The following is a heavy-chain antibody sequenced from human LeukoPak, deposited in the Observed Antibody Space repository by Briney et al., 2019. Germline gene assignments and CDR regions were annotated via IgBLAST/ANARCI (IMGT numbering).Heavy chain of an antibody. Sequence: SETLSLTCTVSGGSISCYYWRWIRQPPGKGLECIGNIYYSGSTNHNPSLKSRGTTSVDTSKKQFSLKLSSVTAADTAVYYCARVGLELGDYYYYMDVWGKGTTVTVSS. CDR3: ARVGLELGDYYYYMDV. CDR1: GGSISCYY. D-gene: IGHD1-7*01. CDR2: IYYSGST. V-gene: IGHV4-59*01. J-gene: IGHJ6*03.